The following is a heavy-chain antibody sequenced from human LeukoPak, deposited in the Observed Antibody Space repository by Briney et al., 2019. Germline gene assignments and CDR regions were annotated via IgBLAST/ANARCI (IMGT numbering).Heavy chain of an antibody. CDR3: AEDGRFGEY. Sequence: GGSLRLSCVASGFTFSSYGMYWVRQAPGKGLEWVAFIRYDGSNRDYADSVKGRFTISRDNSKNTLYLQMSSLRAEDAALYYCAEDGRFGEYWGQGTLVTVSS. V-gene: IGHV3-30*02. D-gene: IGHD3-10*01. J-gene: IGHJ4*02. CDR1: GFTFSSYG. CDR2: IRYDGSNR.